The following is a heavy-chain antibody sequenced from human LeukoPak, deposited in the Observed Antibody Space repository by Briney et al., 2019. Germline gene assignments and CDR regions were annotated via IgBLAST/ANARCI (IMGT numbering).Heavy chain of an antibody. J-gene: IGHJ4*02. CDR3: VRDNRSYNFDY. Sequence: GGSLRLSCAASGFTFSGYWMPWVRHAPGKGLVWVSCIKSDGSFTSIADSAKGRFTISRDNAKNTVYLQMNSLRAEDTAVYYCVRDNRSYNFDYWGQGTLVTVSS. V-gene: IGHV3-74*01. CDR1: GFTFSGYW. D-gene: IGHD1-26*01. CDR2: IKSDGSFT.